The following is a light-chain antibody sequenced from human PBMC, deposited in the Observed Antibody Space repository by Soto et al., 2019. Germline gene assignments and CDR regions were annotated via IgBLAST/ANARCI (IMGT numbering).Light chain of an antibody. CDR2: DVS. CDR3: SSYTSTNTLYV. J-gene: IGLJ1*01. CDR1: TSDVGNYNL. Sequence: QSALTQPASVSGSPGQSITISCTGTTSDVGNYNLVSWYQQHPGKSPKLMIFDVSRRPSGVSDRFSASKSGNTASLTISGIQAEDEADYYCSSYTSTNTLYVFGTGTKVTAL. V-gene: IGLV2-14*03.